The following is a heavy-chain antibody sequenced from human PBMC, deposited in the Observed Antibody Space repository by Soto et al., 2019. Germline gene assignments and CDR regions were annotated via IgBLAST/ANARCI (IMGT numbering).Heavy chain of an antibody. V-gene: IGHV3-11*01. J-gene: IGHJ5*02. CDR2: ISSSGNTI. CDR3: ARENYNWFDP. CDR1: GFAFSDYY. Sequence: PGGSLRLSCAASGFAFSDYYMSWIRQAPGKGLEWVSYISSSGNTIYYADPVKGRFTISRDNAKNSLYLQMNSLRAEDTAVYYCARENYNWFDPWGQGTLVTVSS.